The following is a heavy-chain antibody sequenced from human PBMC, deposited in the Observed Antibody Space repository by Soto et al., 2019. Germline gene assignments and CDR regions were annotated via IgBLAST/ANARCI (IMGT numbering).Heavy chain of an antibody. Sequence: SVKISCKASGGTFSSYAISWVRQAPGQVLEWMGGIIPIFGTAYYSQKSQGIVTITADESTSTDYMELSSLRSEDTAVYYCASITGTNFDYWGQGSLVTVSS. V-gene: IGHV1-69*13. CDR1: GGTFSSYA. D-gene: IGHD1-20*01. J-gene: IGHJ4*02. CDR3: ASITGTNFDY. CDR2: IIPIFGTA.